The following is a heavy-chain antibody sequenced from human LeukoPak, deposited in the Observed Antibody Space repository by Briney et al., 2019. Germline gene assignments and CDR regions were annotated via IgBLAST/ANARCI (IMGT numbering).Heavy chain of an antibody. CDR2: IYHSGST. J-gene: IGHJ4*02. D-gene: IGHD6-13*01. Sequence: SETLSLTCAVSGGSTSSSNWWSWVRQPPGKGLEWIGEIYHSGSTNYNPSLKSRVTISVDKSKNQFSLKLSSVTAADTAVYYCARGQSSSWYFFDYWGQGTLVTVSS. V-gene: IGHV4-4*02. CDR1: GGSTSSSNW. CDR3: ARGQSSSWYFFDY.